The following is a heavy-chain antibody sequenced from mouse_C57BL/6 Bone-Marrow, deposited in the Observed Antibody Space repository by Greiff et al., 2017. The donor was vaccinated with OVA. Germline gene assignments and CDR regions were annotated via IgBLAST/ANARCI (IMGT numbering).Heavy chain of an antibody. Sequence: VQLQQSGPELVKPGASVKISCKASGYTFTDYYMNWVKQSHGKSLEWIGEINPNNGGPSYNQKFKGKATLTVDKSSSTAYMKLRSLTSEDSAVYYCAVYYDYVCFAYWGQGTLVTVSA. J-gene: IGHJ3*01. CDR2: INPNNGGP. CDR1: GYTFTDYY. D-gene: IGHD2-4*01. CDR3: AVYYDYVCFAY. V-gene: IGHV1-26*01.